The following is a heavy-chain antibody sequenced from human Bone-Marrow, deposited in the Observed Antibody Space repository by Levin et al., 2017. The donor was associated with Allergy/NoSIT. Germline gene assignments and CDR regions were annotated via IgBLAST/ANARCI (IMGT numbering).Heavy chain of an antibody. D-gene: IGHD3-10*01. CDR3: ASEVWFGESLDY. CDR1: GYTFTSYG. J-gene: IGHJ4*02. V-gene: IGHV1-18*01. CDR2: ISPYNDNT. Sequence: ASVKVSCKASGYTFTSYGISWVRQAPGQGLEWMGWISPYNDNTNYAQKLQGRITMTADTSTGTAYMELRSLRSDDTAVYYCASEVWFGESLDYWGQGTLVTVSS.